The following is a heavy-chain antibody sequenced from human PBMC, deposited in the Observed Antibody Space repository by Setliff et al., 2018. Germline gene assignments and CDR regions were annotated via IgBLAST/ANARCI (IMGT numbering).Heavy chain of an antibody. V-gene: IGHV4-39*01. CDR3: VESLGGVSEGNFDY. CDR1: GGSISSGNYY. Sequence: SETLSLTCRVSGGSISSGNYYWGLIRQPPGKGLEWVATIYYSGSTYSNPSLKSRLIISVDAPDNQFSVKLSSVTAADTAVYYCVESLGGVSEGNFDYWGQGTLVTVSS. J-gene: IGHJ4*02. CDR2: IYYSGST. D-gene: IGHD1-26*01.